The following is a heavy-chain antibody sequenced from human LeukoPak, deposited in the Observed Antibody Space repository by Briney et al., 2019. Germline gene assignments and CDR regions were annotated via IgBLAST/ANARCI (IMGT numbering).Heavy chain of an antibody. D-gene: IGHD4-17*01. CDR2: IYYSGST. CDR3: ARDLSGARDFDY. CDR1: GGSISRYY. J-gene: IGHJ4*02. Sequence: SETLSLTCTGSGGSISRYYWSWIRQPPGKGLEWIGYIYYSGSTNYNPSLKSRVTISVDTSKNQFSLKLSSVTAADTAVYYCARDLSGARDFDYWGQGTLVTVPS. V-gene: IGHV4-59*12.